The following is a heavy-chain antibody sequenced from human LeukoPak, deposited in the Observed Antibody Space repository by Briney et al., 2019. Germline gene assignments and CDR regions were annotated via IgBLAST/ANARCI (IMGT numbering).Heavy chain of an antibody. CDR1: GFTFSSYW. Sequence: TGGSLRLSCAASGFTFSSYWMSWVRQAPGKGLEWVSYISSSGSTIYYADSVKGRFTISRDNAKNSLYLQMNSLRAEDTAVYYCARSSRLTFDYWGQGTLVTVSS. V-gene: IGHV3-48*04. CDR3: ARSSRLTFDY. CDR2: ISSSGSTI. D-gene: IGHD6-6*01. J-gene: IGHJ4*02.